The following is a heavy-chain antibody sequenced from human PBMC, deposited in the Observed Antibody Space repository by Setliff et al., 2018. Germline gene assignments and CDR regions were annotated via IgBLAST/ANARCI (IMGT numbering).Heavy chain of an antibody. V-gene: IGHV3-43*01. Sequence: PGGSLRLSCEASGFTFDDHTMHWVRQAPGRGLGWISSISWDGVGADYADSVKGRFAIARDNSKNSLYLQMNSLRTDDTALYFCTRAIGDYVMDSWGQGTLVTVSS. CDR1: GFTFDDHT. D-gene: IGHD4-17*01. CDR3: TRAIGDYVMDS. CDR2: ISWDGVGA. J-gene: IGHJ4*02.